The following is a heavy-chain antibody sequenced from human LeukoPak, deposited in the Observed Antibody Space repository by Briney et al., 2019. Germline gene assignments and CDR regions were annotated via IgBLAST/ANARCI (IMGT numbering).Heavy chain of an antibody. CDR2: ISAYNGNT. D-gene: IGHD3-22*01. Sequence: ASVKVSCKASGYTFTSYGISWVRQAPGQGLEWMGWISAYNGNTNYAQKLQGRVTMTTDTSTSTAYMELRSLRSDDTAVYYCARDAYYYDSSGYAADDAFDIWGQGTMVTVSS. CDR3: ARDAYYYDSSGYAADDAFDI. V-gene: IGHV1-18*01. J-gene: IGHJ3*02. CDR1: GYTFTSYG.